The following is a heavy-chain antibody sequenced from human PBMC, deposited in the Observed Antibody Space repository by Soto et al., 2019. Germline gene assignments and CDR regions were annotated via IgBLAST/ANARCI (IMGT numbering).Heavy chain of an antibody. V-gene: IGHV1-3*01. D-gene: IGHD5-12*01. CDR1: GYTFTSYA. J-gene: IGHJ6*02. CDR2: INAGNGNT. Sequence: GASVKVSCKASGYTFTSYAMHWVPQAPGQRLEWMGWINAGNGNTKYSQKFQGRVTITRDTSASTAYMELSSLRSEDTAVYYCAGGYDSLGMDVWGQGTTVTVSS. CDR3: AGGYDSLGMDV.